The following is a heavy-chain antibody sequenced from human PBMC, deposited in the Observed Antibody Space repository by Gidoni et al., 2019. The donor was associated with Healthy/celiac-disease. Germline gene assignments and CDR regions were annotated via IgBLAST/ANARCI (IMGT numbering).Heavy chain of an antibody. D-gene: IGHD2-15*01. CDR2: ISYDGSNK. CDR3: ARDSESELPQGPFDY. V-gene: IGHV3-30*04. Sequence: QVQLVESGGGVVQPGRSLRLSCAASGFTFSSYAMHWVRQAPGKGLEWVAVISYDGSNKYYADSVKGRFTISRDNSKNTLYLQMNSLRAEDTAVYYCARDSESELPQGPFDYWGQGTLVTVSS. J-gene: IGHJ4*02. CDR1: GFTFSSYA.